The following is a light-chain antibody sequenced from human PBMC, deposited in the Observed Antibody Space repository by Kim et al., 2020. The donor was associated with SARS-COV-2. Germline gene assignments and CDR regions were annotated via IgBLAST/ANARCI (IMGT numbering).Light chain of an antibody. CDR1: QNISSY. J-gene: IGKJ4*01. V-gene: IGKV1-8*01. CDR3: QQYYNYPPT. Sequence: AIRMTQSPSSFSASTGDRVTITCRASQNISSYLAWYQQKPGKAPNLLIYTASTLQSGVQSRFSGSGSGTDFTLTISCLQSEDFATYYCQQYYNYPPTFGGGTKVDIK. CDR2: TAS.